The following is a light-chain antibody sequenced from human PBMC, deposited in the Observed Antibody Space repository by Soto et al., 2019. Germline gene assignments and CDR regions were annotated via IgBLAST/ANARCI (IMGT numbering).Light chain of an antibody. CDR2: DAS. CDR3: QQRFTWPS. CDR1: QSISSS. Sequence: ETVLTQSPATPYLSPGERATLSCRASQSISSSLAWYQQTPGQAPRLLIYDASKRATGIPARFSGSGSGTDFTLTISSLDPEDFAVYYCQQRFTWPSFGPGTKVDVK. J-gene: IGKJ3*01. V-gene: IGKV3-11*01.